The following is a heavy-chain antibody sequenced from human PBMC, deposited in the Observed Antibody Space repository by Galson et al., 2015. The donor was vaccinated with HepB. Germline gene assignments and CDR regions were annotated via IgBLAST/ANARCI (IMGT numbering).Heavy chain of an antibody. CDR2: VFYSGST. V-gene: IGHV4-59*08. CDR1: GASTTDYY. J-gene: IGHJ4*02. D-gene: IGHD6-19*01. CDR3: ARLHPVSSGPDY. Sequence: ETLSLTCTVSGASTTDYYWSWVRQTPGKGLEWIGYVFYSGSTNYNPSLKSRVTISVDTPKNQFSLKLTSVTAADTAVYYCARLHPVSSGPDYWGQGTLVTVSS.